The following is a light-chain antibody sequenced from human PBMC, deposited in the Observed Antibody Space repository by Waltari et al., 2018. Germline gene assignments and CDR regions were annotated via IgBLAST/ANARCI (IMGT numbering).Light chain of an antibody. J-gene: IGKJ4*01. Sequence: IVLTQSPGTLSLSPGERATLSLRASQSVYSRLFAWYQQKHGQAPRLLISGTTTRATGIPDRFSGSGSGTNFTLTISRLEPEDFAVYYCQQYDSTPLTFGGGTKVEIK. CDR2: GTT. CDR3: QQYDSTPLT. V-gene: IGKV3-20*01. CDR1: QSVYSRL.